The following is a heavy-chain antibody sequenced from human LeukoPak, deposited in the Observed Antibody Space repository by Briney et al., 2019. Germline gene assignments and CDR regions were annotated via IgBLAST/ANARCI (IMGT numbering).Heavy chain of an antibody. CDR1: GFTFSSYA. CDR3: AKGTYCSSTSCYPNWFDP. CDR2: INGSGGST. Sequence: GGSLRLSCAASGFTFSSYAMSWVRQAPGKGLEWVSAINGSGGSTYYADSVKGWFTISRDNSKNTLYLQMNSLRAEDTAVYYCAKGTYCSSTSCYPNWFDPWGQGTLVTVSP. V-gene: IGHV3-23*01. J-gene: IGHJ5*02. D-gene: IGHD2-2*01.